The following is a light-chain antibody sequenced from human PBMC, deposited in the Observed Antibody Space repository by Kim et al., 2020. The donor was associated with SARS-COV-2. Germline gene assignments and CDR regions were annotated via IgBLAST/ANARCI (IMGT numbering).Light chain of an antibody. Sequence: EIVLTQSPATLSLSPGERATLSCRASQSVSSYLAWYQQKPGQAPRLLIYDASNRATGIPARFSGSGSGTDFTLTISSLEPEDFAVYYCQQRGNWPLTFGPGTKLEI. J-gene: IGKJ3*01. CDR2: DAS. CDR1: QSVSSY. V-gene: IGKV3-11*01. CDR3: QQRGNWPLT.